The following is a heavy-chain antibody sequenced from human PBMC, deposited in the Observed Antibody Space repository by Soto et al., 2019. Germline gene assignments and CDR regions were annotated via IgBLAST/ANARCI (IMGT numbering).Heavy chain of an antibody. V-gene: IGHV3-30-3*01. CDR2: ISYDGSNK. J-gene: IGHJ6*02. CDR3: ARDGQGGYYYYYGMDV. D-gene: IGHD1-26*01. CDR1: GFTFSSYA. Sequence: QVQLVESGGGVVQPGRSLRLSCAASGFTFSSYAMHWVRQAPGKGLEWVAVISYDGSNKYYADSVKGRFTISRDNSTNTLYLQMNSLRAEDTAVYYCARDGQGGYYYYYGMDVWGQGTTVTVSS.